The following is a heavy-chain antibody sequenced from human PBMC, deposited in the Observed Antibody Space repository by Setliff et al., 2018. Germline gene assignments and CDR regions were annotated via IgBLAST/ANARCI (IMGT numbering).Heavy chain of an antibody. V-gene: IGHV4-39*01. CDR1: GGSISSSSYY. D-gene: IGHD3-10*01. Sequence: SETLSLTCTVSGGSISSSSYYWGWIRQPPGKGLEWIGSIYYSGSTYYNPSRKSRVTISIDTSKNQFSLKLSSVTAADTAIYYCARHDARGYYYYMDVWGEGTTVTVSS. J-gene: IGHJ6*03. CDR2: IYYSGST. CDR3: ARHDARGYYYYMDV.